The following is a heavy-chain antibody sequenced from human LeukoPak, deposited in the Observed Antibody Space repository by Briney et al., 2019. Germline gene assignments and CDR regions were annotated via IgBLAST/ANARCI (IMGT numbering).Heavy chain of an antibody. CDR3: ARTYMVRGVISVDAFDI. V-gene: IGHV4-39*07. CDR2: IYTSGST. CDR1: GGSISSSSYY. D-gene: IGHD3-10*01. J-gene: IGHJ3*02. Sequence: SETLSLTCTVSGGSISSSSYYWGWIRQPPGKGLEWIGSIYTSGSTNYNPSLKSRVTMSVDTSKNQFSLKLSSVTAADTAVYYCARTYMVRGVISVDAFDIWGQGTMVTVSS.